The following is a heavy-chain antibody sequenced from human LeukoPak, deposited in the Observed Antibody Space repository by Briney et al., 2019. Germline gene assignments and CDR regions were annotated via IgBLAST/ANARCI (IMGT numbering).Heavy chain of an antibody. CDR2: IYPGDSDT. D-gene: IGHD6-19*01. CDR3: ARLRVAGPRRVFDAFDI. J-gene: IGHJ3*02. V-gene: IGHV5-51*01. Sequence: HGESLNISCKGSGYSFTSYWIGWVRQMPGKGLEWMGIIYPGDSDTRYSPSFQGQVTISADKSISTAYLQWSSLKASATAMYYCARLRVAGPRRVFDAFDIWGQGTMVTVSS. CDR1: GYSFTSYW.